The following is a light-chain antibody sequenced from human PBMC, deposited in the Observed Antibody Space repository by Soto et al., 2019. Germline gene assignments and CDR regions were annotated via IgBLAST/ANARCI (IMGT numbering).Light chain of an antibody. CDR1: TGAVTSGNY. CDR3: LLYYGGAHLV. Sequence: QAVATQEPSLTVSPGGTVTLTCASSTGAVTSGNYPSWFQQNPGQAPRTLIYTTDDKHSWTPARFSGSLLGGKAALTLSGVQPEDEAEYYCLLYYGGAHLVFGGGTKVTVL. J-gene: IGLJ3*02. CDR2: TTD. V-gene: IGLV7-43*01.